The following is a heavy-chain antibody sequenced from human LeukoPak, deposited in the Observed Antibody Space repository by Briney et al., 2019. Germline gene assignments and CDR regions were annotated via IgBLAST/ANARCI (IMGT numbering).Heavy chain of an antibody. CDR1: GLTVSTNY. Sequence: GGSLRLSCAVSGLTVSTNYMTWVRQAPGKGLECVSVIYGGGSTYYADSVKGRFTISRDNSKNTLYPQMNSLRAEDTAVYYCAGGGSCYGGTYWGQGTLVTVSS. CDR2: IYGGGST. J-gene: IGHJ4*02. CDR3: AGGGSCYGGTY. V-gene: IGHV3-66*02. D-gene: IGHD2-15*01.